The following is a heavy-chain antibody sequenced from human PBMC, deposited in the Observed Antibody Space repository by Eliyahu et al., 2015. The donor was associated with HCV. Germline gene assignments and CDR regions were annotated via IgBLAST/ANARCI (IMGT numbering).Heavy chain of an antibody. Sequence: VQLEQSGLEVKKPGASVKVSCRASGYRFSTYGITWVRQAPGQGLEWMGWSSANNGNTXXAHXLQGRVXLXIDTSTSTAYMEMKSLRSDDTAVYYCARDFYYFGSGSPLGLDVWGQGTTVSVSS. CDR1: GYRFSTYG. D-gene: IGHD3-10*01. J-gene: IGHJ6*02. V-gene: IGHV1-18*01. CDR3: ARDFYYFGSGSPLGLDV. CDR2: SSANNGNT.